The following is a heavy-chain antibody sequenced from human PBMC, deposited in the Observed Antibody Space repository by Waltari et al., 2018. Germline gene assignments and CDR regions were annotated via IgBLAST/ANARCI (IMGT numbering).Heavy chain of an antibody. Sequence: QVQLQESGPGLVKPSETLSLTCTVSVGSVSSGSYYWSWIRPPPGTGLEWIGYIYYSGSTNYNPSLKSRVTISVDTSKNQFSLKLSSVTAADTAVYYCASAHYDFWSGYYPRSGMDVWGQGTTVTVSS. D-gene: IGHD3-3*01. CDR2: IYYSGST. J-gene: IGHJ6*02. CDR3: ASAHYDFWSGYYPRSGMDV. CDR1: VGSVSSGSYY. V-gene: IGHV4-61*01.